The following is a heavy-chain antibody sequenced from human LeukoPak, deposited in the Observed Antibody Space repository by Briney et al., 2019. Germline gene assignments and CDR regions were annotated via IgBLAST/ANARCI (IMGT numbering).Heavy chain of an antibody. CDR2: IYSGGST. CDR3: ARAFGYDWRLDY. CDR1: GITVSSSY. D-gene: IGHD5-12*01. Sequence: GGSLRLSCAASGITVSSSYLSWVRQAPGKGLEWVSLIYSGGSTYYADSVKGRFTVSRDNSKNTLYLRMDSLRAEDTAVYYCARAFGYDWRLDYWGQGTLVTVSS. V-gene: IGHV3-53*01. J-gene: IGHJ4*02.